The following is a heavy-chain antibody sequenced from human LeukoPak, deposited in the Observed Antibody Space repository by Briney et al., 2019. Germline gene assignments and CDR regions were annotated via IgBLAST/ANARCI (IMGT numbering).Heavy chain of an antibody. V-gene: IGHV4-59*01. Sequence: SETLSLTCTVSGDSIRSYYWSWIRLPPGKGLEWIGYIYFSGSTSYNPSLKSRVTISVDRSKNQFSLKLSSVAAADTAVYYCARSYYTNFDYWGQGTLVTVSS. J-gene: IGHJ4*02. CDR1: GDSIRSYY. CDR2: IYFSGST. CDR3: ARSYYTNFDY. D-gene: IGHD3-22*01.